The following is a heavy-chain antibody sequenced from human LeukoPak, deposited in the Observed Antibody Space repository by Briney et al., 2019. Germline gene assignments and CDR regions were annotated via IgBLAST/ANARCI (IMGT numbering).Heavy chain of an antibody. V-gene: IGHV4-59*01. Sequence: SETLSLTCTVSRGSISSYYWSWIRQPPGKGLEWIGHIYYSGSTNYSPSLKSRVTISVDTSKNQFSLKLSSVTAADTAVYYCAREVWGIAAAGYWFDPWGQGTLVTVSS. J-gene: IGHJ5*02. CDR2: IYYSGST. CDR1: RGSISSYY. CDR3: AREVWGIAAAGYWFDP. D-gene: IGHD6-13*01.